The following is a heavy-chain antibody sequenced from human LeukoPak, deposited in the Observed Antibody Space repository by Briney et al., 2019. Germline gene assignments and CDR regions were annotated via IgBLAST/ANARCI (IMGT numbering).Heavy chain of an antibody. CDR1: GGSISSGSYY. J-gene: IGHJ3*02. CDR3: ARANYYDNSGYSRGAFDI. CDR2: IYTSGST. D-gene: IGHD3-22*01. Sequence: SETLSLTCTVSGGSISSGSYYWSWIRQPAGKGLEWIGRIYTSGSTNYNPSLKSRVTISVDTSKNQFSLKLTSVTAADTALYYCARANYYDNSGYSRGAFDIWGPGTMVTVSS. V-gene: IGHV4-61*02.